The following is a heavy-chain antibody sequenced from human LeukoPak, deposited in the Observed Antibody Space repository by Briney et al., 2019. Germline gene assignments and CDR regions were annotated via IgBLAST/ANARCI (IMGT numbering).Heavy chain of an antibody. V-gene: IGHV4-34*01. CDR2: INHSGST. D-gene: IGHD6-13*01. J-gene: IGHJ4*02. CDR1: GGSFSGYY. CDR3: ARGRIAAARYYFDY. Sequence: NPSETLSLTCAVYGGSFSGYYWSWIRQPPGKGLEWIGEINHSGSTNYNPSLKSRVTISVDTSKNQFSLKLSSVTAADTAVYHCARGRIAAARYYFDYWGQGTLVTVSS.